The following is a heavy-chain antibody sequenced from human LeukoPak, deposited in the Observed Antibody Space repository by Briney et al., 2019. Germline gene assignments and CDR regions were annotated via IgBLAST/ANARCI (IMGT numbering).Heavy chain of an antibody. CDR2: ISAYNGNT. CDR1: GYTFTSYG. CDR3: ARGPAYCSSTSCYGGYFDY. D-gene: IGHD2-2*01. J-gene: IGHJ4*02. Sequence: ASVKVSCKASGYTFTSYGISWVRQAPGQGLEWMGWISAYNGNTNYAQKLQGRVTMTTDTSTSTAYMELRSLRSDDTAVYYCARGPAYCSSTSCYGGYFDYWGQGTLVTASS. V-gene: IGHV1-18*01.